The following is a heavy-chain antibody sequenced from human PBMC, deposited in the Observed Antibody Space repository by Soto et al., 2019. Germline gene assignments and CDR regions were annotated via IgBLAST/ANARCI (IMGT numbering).Heavy chain of an antibody. CDR2: IYHSGST. Sequence: XATLSLPSAVSGGSISSSNWWSWVRQPPGKGLEWIGEIYHSGSTNYNPSLKSRVTISVDKSKNQFSLKLSSVTAADTAVYYCARTRSSWYDYWGQGTLVTVXS. V-gene: IGHV4-4*02. D-gene: IGHD6-13*01. CDR3: ARTRSSWYDY. CDR1: GGSISSSNW. J-gene: IGHJ4*02.